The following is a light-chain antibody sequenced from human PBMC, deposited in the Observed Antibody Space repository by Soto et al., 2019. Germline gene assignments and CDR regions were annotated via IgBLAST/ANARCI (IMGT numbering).Light chain of an antibody. J-gene: IGKJ1*01. CDR2: AAF. V-gene: IGKV1-27*01. Sequence: DIEVTHSPASLAASEGARVTITCRASHSLNRWLAWYQQNPGKVPKRLIYAAFTLQAGGPSRFSGSGSGTDFTLTISSLQPEDVVTYYCQNYHSDPKTFGQGTKVDIK. CDR3: QNYHSDPKT. CDR1: HSLNRW.